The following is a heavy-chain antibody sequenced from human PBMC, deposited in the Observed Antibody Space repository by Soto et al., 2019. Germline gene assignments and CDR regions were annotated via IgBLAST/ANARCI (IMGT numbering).Heavy chain of an antibody. D-gene: IGHD3-3*02. CDR1: GFTFSSYS. J-gene: IGHJ6*02. Sequence: KAGGSLRLSCAASGFTFSSYSMNWVRQAPGKGLEWVSSISSSSSYIYYADSVKGRFTISRDNAKNSLYLQMNSLRAEDTAVYYCASIIGEPTLGGMDVWGQGTTVTVSS. CDR3: ASIIGEPTLGGMDV. V-gene: IGHV3-21*01. CDR2: ISSSSSYI.